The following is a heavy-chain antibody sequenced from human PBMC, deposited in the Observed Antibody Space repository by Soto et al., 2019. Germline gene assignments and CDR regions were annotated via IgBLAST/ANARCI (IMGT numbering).Heavy chain of an antibody. D-gene: IGHD4-17*01. CDR1: GFSLYNYA. J-gene: IGHJ4*02. Sequence: VGSLRLSCAASGFSLYNYAMDWVRQAPGQGLEWVSYISLSSANIHYADSVRGRFTVSRDNAKNSLYLQMNSLRAEDTAIYYCATTLRGAYGPFDSWGQGTLVTVSS. V-gene: IGHV3-48*01. CDR2: ISLSSANI. CDR3: ATTLRGAYGPFDS.